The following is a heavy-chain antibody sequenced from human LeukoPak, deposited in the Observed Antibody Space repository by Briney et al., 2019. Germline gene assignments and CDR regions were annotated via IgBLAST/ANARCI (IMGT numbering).Heavy chain of an antibody. J-gene: IGHJ4*02. CDR2: IKQDGGEN. V-gene: IGHV3-7*04. CDR3: ARTFYFDARGSYPDC. CDR1: GFTFSRYW. D-gene: IGHD3-22*01. Sequence: GGSLRLSCAASGFTFSRYWMTWVRQTPGKGLEWVATIKQDGGENFYVDSVKGRFTISRDIAKNSLYLQMNSLRDEDTAMYYCARTFYFDARGSYPDCWGQGTLVTVSS.